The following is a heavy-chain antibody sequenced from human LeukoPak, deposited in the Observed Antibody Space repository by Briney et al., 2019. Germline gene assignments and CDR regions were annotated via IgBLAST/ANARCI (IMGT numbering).Heavy chain of an antibody. CDR1: GFTFSNYA. D-gene: IGHD5-18*01. Sequence: GGSLRLSCAASGFTFSNYAMSWVRQAPGKGLEWVSIISGSGDSTYSADSVKGRFTISRDNSKNTLYLQMNSLKAEDSAVYYCARDPDGYRQGHHFDYWGQGTLVTVSS. J-gene: IGHJ4*02. V-gene: IGHV3-23*01. CDR3: ARDPDGYRQGHHFDY. CDR2: ISGSGDST.